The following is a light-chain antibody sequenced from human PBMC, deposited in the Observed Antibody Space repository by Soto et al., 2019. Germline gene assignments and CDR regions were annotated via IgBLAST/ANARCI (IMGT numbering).Light chain of an antibody. CDR3: CSYAGGSTFYV. CDR1: SSDVGSYDL. J-gene: IGLJ1*01. Sequence: QSALAQPASVSGSPGQSITIPCTGTSSDVGSYDLVSWYQQHPGKAPQLMIYEGSKWPSGVSNRFSGSKSGNTASLTISGLQAEDEADYYCCSYAGGSTFYVFGSGTKVTV. CDR2: EGS. V-gene: IGLV2-23*03.